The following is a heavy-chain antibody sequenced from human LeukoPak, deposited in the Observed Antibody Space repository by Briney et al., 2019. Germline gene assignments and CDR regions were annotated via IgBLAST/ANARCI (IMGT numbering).Heavy chain of an antibody. CDR2: IHHSGNT. D-gene: IGHD1-1*01. CDR3: ARIDWTPDS. J-gene: IGHJ4*02. CDR1: GYSISNGHV. V-gene: IGHV4-38-2*02. Sequence: SETLSLTCSVSGYSISNGHVWAWIRQPPGEGLEWIGTIHHSGNTYYNPSLQSRVTVSVDTSRNQFSLRVYSVTAADTGVYYCARIDWTPDSWGQGTLVTVSS.